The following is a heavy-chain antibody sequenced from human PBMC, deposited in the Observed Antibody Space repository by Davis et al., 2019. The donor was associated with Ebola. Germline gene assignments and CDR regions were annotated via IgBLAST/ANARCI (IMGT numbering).Heavy chain of an antibody. Sequence: GESLKISCAASGFTLSNAWMSWVRQAPGKGLEWVGRIKSKTDGGTTDYAAPVKGRFTISRDDSKNTLYLQMNSLKTEDTAVYYCTTAVLWFSPDYWGQGTLVTVSS. CDR3: TTAVLWFSPDY. CDR1: GFTLSNAW. J-gene: IGHJ4*02. V-gene: IGHV3-15*01. D-gene: IGHD3-10*01. CDR2: IKSKTDGGTT.